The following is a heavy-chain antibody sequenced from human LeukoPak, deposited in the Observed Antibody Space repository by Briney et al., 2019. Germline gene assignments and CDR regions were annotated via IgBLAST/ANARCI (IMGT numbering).Heavy chain of an antibody. J-gene: IGHJ4*02. D-gene: IGHD3-10*01. CDR1: GFIFRDSA. Sequence: PGGSLRLSCAAPGFIFRDSAFHWVRQAAGKGLEWVGRIRGKPYGYATAYAASVKGRFTVSRDSSLSTLYLQMNNLRAEDTAVYFCAKRGVVIRGILVIGYHQEAYHYDFWGQGVLVTVSS. V-gene: IGHV3-73*01. CDR2: IRGKPYGYAT. CDR3: AKRGVVIRGILVIGYHQEAYHYDF.